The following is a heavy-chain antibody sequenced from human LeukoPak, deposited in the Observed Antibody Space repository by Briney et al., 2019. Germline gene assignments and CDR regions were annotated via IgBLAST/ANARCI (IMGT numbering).Heavy chain of an antibody. V-gene: IGHV4-34*01. CDR1: GGSFSGYY. J-gene: IGHJ4*02. Sequence: SETLSLTCAVYGGSFSGYYWSWIRQPPGKGLEWIGEINHSGSTNYNPSLKSRVTISVDTSKNQFSLKLSSVTAADTAVYYCARYCSGGTPSYYFDYWGQGTLGTVSS. CDR3: ARYCSGGTPSYYFDY. CDR2: INHSGST. D-gene: IGHD2-15*01.